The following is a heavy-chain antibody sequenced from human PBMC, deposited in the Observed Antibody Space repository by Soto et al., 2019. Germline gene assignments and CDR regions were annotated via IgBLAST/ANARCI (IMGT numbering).Heavy chain of an antibody. CDR1: GGTLSGYA. CDR3: ARATIAVPGTDYYYYGMDV. D-gene: IGHD6-19*01. V-gene: IGHV1-69*18. CDR2: IIPIFGSA. Sequence: QVQLVQSGAEVKKPGSSVKVSCKASGGTLSGYAINWVRQAPGQGLEWMGKIIPIFGSANHAQKFQGRFRMTADESTSIAYRELSRLRSEDTAVYYWARATIAVPGTDYYYYGMDVWGQGTRVTVSS. J-gene: IGHJ6*02.